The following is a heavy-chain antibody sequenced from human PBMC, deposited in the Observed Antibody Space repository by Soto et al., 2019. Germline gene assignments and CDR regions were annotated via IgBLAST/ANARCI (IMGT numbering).Heavy chain of an antibody. J-gene: IGHJ5*02. V-gene: IGHV4-39*01. Sequence: SETLSLTCSVSGDSIGNIRFYWAWIRQPPGEGLEWIGSIYHTGNAYYNPSLKSRVTISVDTSKNQFSLKLTSVTAADAALYYCARDFFDSSDYTTNWFDPWGQGTLVTSPQ. CDR2: IYHTGNA. CDR3: ARDFFDSSDYTTNWFDP. CDR1: GDSIGNIRFY. D-gene: IGHD3-22*01.